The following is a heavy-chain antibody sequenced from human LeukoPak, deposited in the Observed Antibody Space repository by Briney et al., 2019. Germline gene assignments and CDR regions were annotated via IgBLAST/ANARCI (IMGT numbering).Heavy chain of an antibody. Sequence: ASVKVSCTSSGYTFTGYYMPWVRQAPGQGLGRMGWITPNSGGTNYAQKFQGRVTMTRDTSISTAYMELSRLRSDDTAVYYCARASPRITMIVVVDAFDIWGQGTMVTVSS. CDR1: GYTFTGYY. V-gene: IGHV1-2*02. D-gene: IGHD3-22*01. J-gene: IGHJ3*02. CDR3: ARASPRITMIVVVDAFDI. CDR2: ITPNSGGT.